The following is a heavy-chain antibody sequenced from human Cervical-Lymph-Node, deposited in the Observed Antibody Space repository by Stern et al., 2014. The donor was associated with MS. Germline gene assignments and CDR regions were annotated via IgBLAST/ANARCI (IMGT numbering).Heavy chain of an antibody. D-gene: IGHD5-18*01. CDR3: ARKTDTAVGGDY. CDR1: GFSVSTNF. J-gene: IGHJ4*02. Sequence: EVQLVESGGGLVKPGGSLRLSCAASGFSVSTNFMSWVRQAPGKGLEWVSLMYSRGGTNYADSVKGRFTISRDSSKNTLYLQMSDLRAEDTAVYYCARKTDTAVGGDYWGPGTLVTVSS. CDR2: MYSRGGT. V-gene: IGHV3-53*01.